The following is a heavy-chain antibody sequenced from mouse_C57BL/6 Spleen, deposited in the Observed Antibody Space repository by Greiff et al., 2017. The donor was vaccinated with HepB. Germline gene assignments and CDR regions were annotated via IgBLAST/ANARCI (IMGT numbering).Heavy chain of an antibody. CDR1: GYTFTSYW. V-gene: IGHV1-64*01. J-gene: IGHJ2*01. CDR2: IHPNSGST. D-gene: IGHD1-1*01. CDR3: AREEVYYYGSIFDY. Sequence: QVQLQQSGAELVKPGASVKLSCKASGYTFTSYWMHWVKQRPGQGLEWIGMIHPNSGSTNYNEKFKSKATLTVDKSSSTAYMQLSSLTSEDSAVYYCAREEVYYYGSIFDYWGQGTTLTVSS.